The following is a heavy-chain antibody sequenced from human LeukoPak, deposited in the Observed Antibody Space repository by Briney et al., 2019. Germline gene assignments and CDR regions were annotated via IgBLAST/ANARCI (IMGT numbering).Heavy chain of an antibody. V-gene: IGHV4-61*02. CDR1: GGSISSGNYY. CDR3: ARGGENGDYYFNY. D-gene: IGHD4-17*01. CDR2: VYISGST. Sequence: PSETLSLTCTVSGGSISSGNYYWSWIRQPAGEGPEWIGRVYISGSTNYNPSLKSRVTISVDTSKNQFSLKLSSVTAADTAVYYCARGGENGDYYFNYWGQRNLVTVSS. J-gene: IGHJ4*02.